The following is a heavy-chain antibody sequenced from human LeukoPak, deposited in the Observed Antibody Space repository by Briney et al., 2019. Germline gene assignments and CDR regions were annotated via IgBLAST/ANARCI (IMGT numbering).Heavy chain of an antibody. J-gene: IGHJ4*02. Sequence: GGSLRLSCAASGFTFSSYGMHWVRQAPGKGLEWVANIKQDGSEKYYVDSVKGRFTISRDNAKNSLYLQMNSLRAEDTAVYYCARDWWRVADTNKEEFDYWGPGTLVTVSS. CDR2: IKQDGSEK. V-gene: IGHV3-7*01. CDR1: GFTFSSYG. CDR3: ARDWWRVADTNKEEFDY. D-gene: IGHD6-19*01.